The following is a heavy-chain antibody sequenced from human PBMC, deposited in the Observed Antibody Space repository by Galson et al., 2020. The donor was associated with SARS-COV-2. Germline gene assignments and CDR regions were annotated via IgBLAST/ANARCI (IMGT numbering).Heavy chain of an antibody. CDR2: ISSSGSTI. J-gene: IGHJ6*02. D-gene: IGHD3-10*01. CDR1: GFTFSDYY. Sequence: GESLKISCAASGFTFSDYYMSWIRQAPGKGLEWVSYISSSGSTIYYADSVKGRFTISRDNAKNSLYLQMNSLRAEDTAVYYCARDSHYGSGSHYYYGMDVWGQGTTVTVSS. V-gene: IGHV3-11*01. CDR3: ARDSHYGSGSHYYYGMDV.